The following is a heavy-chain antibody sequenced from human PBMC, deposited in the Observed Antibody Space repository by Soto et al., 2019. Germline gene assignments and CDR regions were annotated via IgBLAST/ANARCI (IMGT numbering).Heavy chain of an antibody. CDR1: GGTFSSYA. Sequence: ASVKVSCKASGGTFSSYAISWVRQAPGQGLEWMGGIIPIFGTANYAQKFQGRVTITADESTSTAYMELSSLRSEGTAVYYCARELGYYDSSGVYFDYRAQRTLVTVSS. CDR3: ARELGYYDSSGVYFDY. CDR2: IIPIFGTA. D-gene: IGHD3-22*01. V-gene: IGHV1-69*13. J-gene: IGHJ4*02.